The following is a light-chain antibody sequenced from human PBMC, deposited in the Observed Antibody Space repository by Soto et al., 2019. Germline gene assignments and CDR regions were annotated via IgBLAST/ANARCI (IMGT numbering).Light chain of an antibody. J-gene: IGKJ2*01. CDR2: GAS. CDR1: ETVSNNY. CDR3: QQYGSSPT. V-gene: IGKV3-20*01. Sequence: IVLTQSPGNLSLSPGERATLSCRASETVSNNYLAWYQQKYGQAPRLLIYGASNRATDIPDRFSGGGSGTDFTLTISRLEPEDSALYHCQQYGSSPTFGQGTKLELK.